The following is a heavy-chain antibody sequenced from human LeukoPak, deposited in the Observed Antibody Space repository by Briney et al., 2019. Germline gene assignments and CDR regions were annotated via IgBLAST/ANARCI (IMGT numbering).Heavy chain of an antibody. Sequence: GGSLRLSCAASGFTFSSYEMIWVRQAPGKGLECGSYISGSGRTIYYADSVTGRFTISRANAKNSLYLQMYSPRAGDTAAYYCASPQTSGYAFGYWGQGTLVTVSS. CDR2: ISGSGRTI. CDR1: GFTFSSYE. D-gene: IGHD5-12*01. V-gene: IGHV3-48*03. J-gene: IGHJ4*02. CDR3: ASPQTSGYAFGY.